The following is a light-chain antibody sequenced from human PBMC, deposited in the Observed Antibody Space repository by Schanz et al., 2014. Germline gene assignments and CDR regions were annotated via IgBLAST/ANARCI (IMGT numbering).Light chain of an antibody. Sequence: EIVMTQSPATLSVSPGERVTLSCRASQSVSTNLAWHQQKPGQAPRLLIYGASTRATGIPARFSGSGSGTEFTLTISSLQSEDFAVYYCQQRSNWPPITFGQGTRLEIK. CDR3: QQRSNWPPIT. CDR1: QSVSTN. V-gene: IGKV3-15*01. J-gene: IGKJ5*01. CDR2: GAS.